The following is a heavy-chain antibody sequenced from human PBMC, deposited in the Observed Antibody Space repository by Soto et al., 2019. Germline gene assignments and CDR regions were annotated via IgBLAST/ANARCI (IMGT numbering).Heavy chain of an antibody. V-gene: IGHV1-69*01. J-gene: IGHJ4*02. D-gene: IGHD2-15*01. CDR3: ARDVVRSTAGDS. Sequence: QLQLVQSGTEVKEPGSSVKVSCKASGGTFSTSSFVWVRQGPGQGLVWMGGIIPIFTRTNFAQKFQGRVTFSADESTRTTYMELRSLTSEDTAIYYCARDVVRSTAGDSWGQGTLVTVSS. CDR2: IIPIFTRT. CDR1: GGTFSTSS.